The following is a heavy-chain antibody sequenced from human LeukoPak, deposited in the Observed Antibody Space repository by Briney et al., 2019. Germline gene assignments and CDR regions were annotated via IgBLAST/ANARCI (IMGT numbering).Heavy chain of an antibody. V-gene: IGHV1-18*01. CDR2: ISAYNGNT. Sequence: ASVKVSCKASGYTFTSYGISWVRQAPGQGLEWMGWISAYNGNTNYAQNLQGRVTMTTDTSTSTAYMGLRSLRSDDTAVYYSASFDVLTGYPYFDYWGQGTLVTVSS. D-gene: IGHD3-9*01. J-gene: IGHJ4*02. CDR1: GYTFTSYG. CDR3: ASFDVLTGYPYFDY.